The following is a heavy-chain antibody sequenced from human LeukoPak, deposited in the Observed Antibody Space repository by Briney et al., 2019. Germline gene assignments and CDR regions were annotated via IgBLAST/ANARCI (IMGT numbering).Heavy chain of an antibody. J-gene: IGHJ3*01. CDR3: AAEAAYYYDSRDAFDV. D-gene: IGHD3-22*01. Sequence: SVTVSCTASGFTFTSSAVQWVRQARGQRLEWIGWIVVGSGNTNYAQKFQERVTITRDMSTSLVYMELSSLRSEDTAVYYCAAEAAYYYDSRDAFDVWGQGTMVTVSS. CDR2: IVVGSGNT. CDR1: GFTFTSSA. V-gene: IGHV1-58*01.